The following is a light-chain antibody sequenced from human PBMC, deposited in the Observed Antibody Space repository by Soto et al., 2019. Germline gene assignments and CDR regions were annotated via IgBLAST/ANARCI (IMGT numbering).Light chain of an antibody. CDR3: QKYSSAPPNT. J-gene: IGKJ4*01. V-gene: IGKV1-27*01. Sequence: DIQMTQSPSSLSASVGDRVTMTCRASQGINNHLAWYQQKPGAVPKLLIYGASTLQSGVPSRFSGSGSGTDFNLTINSLQPEDVATYYCQKYSSAPPNTFCGGTKVEIK. CDR2: GAS. CDR1: QGINNH.